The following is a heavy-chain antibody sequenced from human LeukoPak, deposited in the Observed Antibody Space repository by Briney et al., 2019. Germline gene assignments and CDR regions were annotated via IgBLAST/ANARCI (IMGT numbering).Heavy chain of an antibody. D-gene: IGHD5-18*01. V-gene: IGHV3-48*04. CDR2: ISSSSSTI. CDR3: ARTRGYSYGYFDY. J-gene: IGHJ4*02. Sequence: PGGSLRLSCAASGFTFSSYSMNWVRQAPGKGLEWVSYISSSSSTIYYADSVKGRFTISRDNAKNSLYLQMNSLRAEDTAVYYCARTRGYSYGYFDYWGQGTLVTVSS. CDR1: GFTFSSYS.